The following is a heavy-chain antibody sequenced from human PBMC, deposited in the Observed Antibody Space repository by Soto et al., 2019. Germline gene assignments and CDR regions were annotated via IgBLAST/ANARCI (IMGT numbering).Heavy chain of an antibody. CDR1: GYTFTSYA. J-gene: IGHJ4*02. D-gene: IGHD2-21*02. CDR2: INAGNGNT. CDR3: AMSIVVVTALDY. V-gene: IGHV1-3*01. Sequence: ASVKVSCKASGYTFTSYAMHWVRQAPGQRLEWMGWINAGNGNTKYSQKFHGRVTITRDTSASTAYMELSSLRSEDTAVYYCAMSIVVVTALDYWGQGTLVTVSS.